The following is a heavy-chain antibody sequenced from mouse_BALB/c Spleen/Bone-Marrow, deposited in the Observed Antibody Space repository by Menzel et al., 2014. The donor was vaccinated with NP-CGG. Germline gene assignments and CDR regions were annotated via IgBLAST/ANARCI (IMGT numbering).Heavy chain of an antibody. D-gene: IGHD1-1*01. CDR3: ARPFYCHFDV. Sequence: EVMLVESGGGLVQPGGSRKLSCAASGFTFSSFGMHWVRQAPEKGLEWVAYISSGSSTIYYADTVKGRFTISRDNPKNTLFLQMTSLRSEDTAMYYCARPFYCHFDVWGAGTTVTVSS. CDR2: ISSGSSTI. J-gene: IGHJ1*01. CDR1: GFTFSSFG. V-gene: IGHV5-17*02.